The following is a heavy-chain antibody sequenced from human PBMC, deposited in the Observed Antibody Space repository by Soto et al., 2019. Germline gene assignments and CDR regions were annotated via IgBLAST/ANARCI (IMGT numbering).Heavy chain of an antibody. CDR1: GFRFNNYA. CDR2: IHGGNAAT. V-gene: IGHV1-3*01. CDR3: ASSVTEYSYDRLDV. J-gene: IGHJ6*02. Sequence: QVQLLQSGAEVKRPGASLKVSCKPSGFRFNNYAIHWVRQAPGQRLEWMGWIHGGNAATKYSQKFQGRVTLSRDISTNTVYMDLSRLSSEDTSLYYCASSVTEYSYDRLDVWGPGTTVTVSS. D-gene: IGHD5-18*01.